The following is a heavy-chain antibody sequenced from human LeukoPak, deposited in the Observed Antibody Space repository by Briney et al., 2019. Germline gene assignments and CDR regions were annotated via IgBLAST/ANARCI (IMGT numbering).Heavy chain of an antibody. Sequence: ASVKVSCKASGYTFTSYGISWVRQAPGQGLAWMGWISAHNGNTNYAQKLQGRVTMPTDTSTSTAYMELRSLRSDDTAVYYCARIAKYSSSFDFDYWGQGTLVTVSS. CDR1: GYTFTSYG. V-gene: IGHV1-18*01. J-gene: IGHJ4*02. CDR3: ARIAKYSSSFDFDY. D-gene: IGHD6-6*01. CDR2: ISAHNGNT.